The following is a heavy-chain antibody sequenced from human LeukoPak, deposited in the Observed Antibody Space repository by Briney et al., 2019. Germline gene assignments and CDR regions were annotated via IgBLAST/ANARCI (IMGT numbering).Heavy chain of an antibody. CDR2: ISLGNSTM. CDR3: DRVGNGRSCDY. J-gene: IGHJ4*02. V-gene: IGHV3-48*02. CDR1: YSPISAMFT. D-gene: IGHD2-15*01. Sequence: GGSLTPSCAAYSPISAMFTIRCASQVPGKGLEWISYISLGNSTMFYADSVKGRFTISRDNAKNSLYLQMNSLRDDDTAVYYCDRVGNGRSCDYWGQGTLFTVSS.